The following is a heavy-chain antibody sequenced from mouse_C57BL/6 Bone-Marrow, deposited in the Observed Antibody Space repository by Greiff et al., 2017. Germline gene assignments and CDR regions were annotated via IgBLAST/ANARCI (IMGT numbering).Heavy chain of an antibody. CDR3: ARSWDYGSSVDY. J-gene: IGHJ2*01. CDR1: GYTFTSYG. Sequence: VQLQESGAELARPGASVKLSCKASGYTFTSYGISWVKQRTGQGLEWIGEIYPRSGNTYYNEKFKGKATLTADKSSSTAYMELRSLTSEDSAVYFCARSWDYGSSVDYWGQGTTLTVSS. CDR2: IYPRSGNT. D-gene: IGHD1-1*01. V-gene: IGHV1-81*01.